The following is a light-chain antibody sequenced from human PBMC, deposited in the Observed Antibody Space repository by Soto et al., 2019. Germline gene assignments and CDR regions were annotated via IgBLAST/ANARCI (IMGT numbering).Light chain of an antibody. CDR3: YTYAGGSTYL. CDR1: SSDVGSYSL. Sequence: QSVLTQPASVSGSPGQSITISCTGTSSDVGSYSLLSWYQHHPGKAPKLIIYEDIKGPSGVSNRFSGSKSGNTASLRISGLQPEDEADYYCYTYAGGSTYLFGTGTKLTV. V-gene: IGLV2-23*01. J-gene: IGLJ1*01. CDR2: EDI.